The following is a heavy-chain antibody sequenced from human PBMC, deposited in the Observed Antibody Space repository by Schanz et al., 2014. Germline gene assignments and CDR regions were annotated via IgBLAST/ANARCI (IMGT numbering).Heavy chain of an antibody. J-gene: IGHJ4*01. Sequence: QVQLVQSGAEVKKPGASVRVSCKASGYTFTSYGISWVRQAPGQGLEWMGWISVYNHNKEYDQKFQGRVTMTTDTSTSTAYMALTDLRSDDTAVYYCAREQIMAAAGLVDYWGHGTLVTVSS. D-gene: IGHD6-13*01. V-gene: IGHV1-18*01. CDR2: ISVYNHNK. CDR3: AREQIMAAAGLVDY. CDR1: GYTFTSYG.